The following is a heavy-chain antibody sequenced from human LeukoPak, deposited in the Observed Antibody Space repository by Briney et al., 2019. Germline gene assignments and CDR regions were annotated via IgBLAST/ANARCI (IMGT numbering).Heavy chain of an antibody. Sequence: SETLSLTCTVSGGSISSSSYYWSWIRQPPGKGLEWIGYIYYTGNTNYNSSLKSRVTISIDTSKNQFSLKLSSVTAADTAVYYCAREISGTYMFDYYYYMDVWGKGTTVTVSS. J-gene: IGHJ6*03. CDR3: AREISGTYMFDYYYYMDV. CDR2: IYYTGNT. CDR1: GGSISSSSYY. V-gene: IGHV4-61*01. D-gene: IGHD1-26*01.